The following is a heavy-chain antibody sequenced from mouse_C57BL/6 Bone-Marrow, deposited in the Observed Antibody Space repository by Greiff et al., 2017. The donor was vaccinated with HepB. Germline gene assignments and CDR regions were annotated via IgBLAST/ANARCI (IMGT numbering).Heavy chain of an antibody. CDR3: ARAVAQAKAWFAY. CDR2: LSDGGSYT. D-gene: IGHD3-2*02. CDR1: GFTFSSYA. Sequence: EVQVVESGGGLVKPGGSLNLSCAASGFTFSSYAMSWVRQTPEKRLEWVATLSDGGSYTYYPDNVKGRFTISRDNAKNNLYLQMSHLKSEDTAMYYCARAVAQAKAWFAYWGQGTLVTVSA. J-gene: IGHJ3*01. V-gene: IGHV5-4*01.